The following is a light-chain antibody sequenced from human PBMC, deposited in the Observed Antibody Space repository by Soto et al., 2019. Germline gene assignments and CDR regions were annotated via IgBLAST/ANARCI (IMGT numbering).Light chain of an antibody. CDR2: DAS. J-gene: IGKJ2*01. Sequence: EIVLTQSPGTLSLSPGERATLSCRASQSVSSYLAWYQQRPGQAPRLLIYDASRRASGIPGRFSGSGSGTDFTLTISRLEPEDFAVYYCQQFGSSYTFGQGTKLEIK. CDR1: QSVSSY. CDR3: QQFGSSYT. V-gene: IGKV3-20*01.